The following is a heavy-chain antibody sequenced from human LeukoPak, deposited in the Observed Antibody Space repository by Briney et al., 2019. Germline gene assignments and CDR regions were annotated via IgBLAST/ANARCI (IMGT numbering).Heavy chain of an antibody. CDR2: IYHSGST. J-gene: IGHJ4*02. CDR1: GYSISSGYY. CDR3: ARVGGSGSGSYYIYYFDY. D-gene: IGHD3-10*01. Sequence: PSETLSLTCTVSGYSISSGYYWGWIRQPPGQGLEWIGSIYHSGSTYYNPSLKSRVTISVDTSKNQFSLKLSSVTAADTAVYYCARVGGSGSGSYYIYYFDYWGQGTLVTVSS. V-gene: IGHV4-38-2*02.